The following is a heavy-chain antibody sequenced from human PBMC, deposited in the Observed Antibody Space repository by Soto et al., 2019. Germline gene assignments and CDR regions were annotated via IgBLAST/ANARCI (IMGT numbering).Heavy chain of an antibody. D-gene: IGHD3-10*01. Sequence: QVQLVESGGGLVKPGGSLRLSCAASGFTFSDYYMSWIRQAPGKGLEWVSYISSSSSYTNYAGSVKGRFTISRENAKNTLYLQMISLRAEDTAMYYCVRGGLLWFGEILPYYGMGGWGQGTTVSLSS. J-gene: IGHJ6*02. CDR2: ISSSSSYT. CDR1: GFTFSDYY. CDR3: VRGGLLWFGEILPYYGMGG. V-gene: IGHV3-11*05.